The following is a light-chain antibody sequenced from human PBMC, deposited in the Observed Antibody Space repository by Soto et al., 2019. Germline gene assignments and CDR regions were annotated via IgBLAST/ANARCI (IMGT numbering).Light chain of an antibody. CDR1: QSVSSN. V-gene: IGKV3-15*01. CDR3: QQYNNWPPYT. CDR2: GAS. Sequence: EIVLTQSPGTLSLPPGERATLSCRASQSVSSNFAWYLQKPGQAPRLLIYGASTRATAVPARFTASGSETEFTLTISSLQSEDFAVYYCQQYNNWPPYTFGQGTKVDIK. J-gene: IGKJ2*01.